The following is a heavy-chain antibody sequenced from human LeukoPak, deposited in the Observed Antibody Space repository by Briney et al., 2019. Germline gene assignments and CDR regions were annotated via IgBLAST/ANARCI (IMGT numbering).Heavy chain of an antibody. Sequence: PGGSLRLSCAASGFTFSSYWMHWVRQAPGKGLEWVSRINSDGSSASYADSVKGRFTISRDNAKNTLYLQMNSLRAEDTAVYYCARVVRIGWFDPWGQGTLVTVSS. CDR3: ARVVRIGWFDP. CDR1: GFTFSSYW. CDR2: INSDGSSA. J-gene: IGHJ5*02. D-gene: IGHD3-10*01. V-gene: IGHV3-74*01.